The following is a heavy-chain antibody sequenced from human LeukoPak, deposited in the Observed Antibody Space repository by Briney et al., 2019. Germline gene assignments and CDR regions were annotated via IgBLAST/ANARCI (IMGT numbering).Heavy chain of an antibody. CDR3: ARDDYGSGSYGENWFDP. D-gene: IGHD3-10*01. CDR1: GFTFSSYA. CDR2: FSGSGGNT. V-gene: IGHV3-23*01. Sequence: PGGSLRLSCAASGFTFSSYAMSWVRQAPGKGLEWVSTFSGSGGNTYYADSVKGRFTISRDNSKNTLYLQMNSLRAEDTAVYYCARDDYGSGSYGENWFDPWGQGTLVTVSS. J-gene: IGHJ5*02.